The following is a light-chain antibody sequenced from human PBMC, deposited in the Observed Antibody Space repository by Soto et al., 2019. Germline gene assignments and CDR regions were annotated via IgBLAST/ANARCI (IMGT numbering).Light chain of an antibody. Sequence: EIVLTQSPDTLSLSPGERATLSCRASQSASNSLAWYQQKPGRAPRLLIYGATSRATGIPDRFSGSGSGTDFTLTISTLEPDDFAVYSCQQYASSPYTFGQGTKLQIK. CDR2: GAT. CDR1: QSASNS. CDR3: QQYASSPYT. V-gene: IGKV3-20*01. J-gene: IGKJ2*01.